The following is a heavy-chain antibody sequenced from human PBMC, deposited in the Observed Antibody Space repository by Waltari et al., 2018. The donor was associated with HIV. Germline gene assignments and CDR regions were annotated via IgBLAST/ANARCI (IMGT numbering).Heavy chain of an antibody. Sequence: EVQLVESGGGLVQPGGSLRLSCAASEFTFSTYAMSWVRQAPGKGLEWVSAISGSAGSTYYADSVKGRFTISRDNSKNTLYLQMNSLRAEDTAVYYCAKDLKGGSRHPDAFDIWGQGTMVTVSS. D-gene: IGHD3-16*01. CDR3: AKDLKGGSRHPDAFDI. CDR1: EFTFSTYA. J-gene: IGHJ3*02. V-gene: IGHV3-23*04. CDR2: ISGSAGST.